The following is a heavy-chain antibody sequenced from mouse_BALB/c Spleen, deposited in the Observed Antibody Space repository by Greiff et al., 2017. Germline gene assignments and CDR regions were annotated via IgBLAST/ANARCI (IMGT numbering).Heavy chain of an antibody. V-gene: IGHV2-2*02. D-gene: IGHD2-1*01. CDR2: IWSGGST. Sequence: VQGVESGPGLVAPSQSLSISCTVSGFSFTSYGVHWVRQSPGKGLEWLGVIWSGGSTDYNAAFISRLSISKDNSKSQVFFKMNSLQANDTAIYYCATHGNYYAMDYWGQGTSVTVSS. CDR1: GFSFTSYG. CDR3: ATHGNYYAMDY. J-gene: IGHJ4*01.